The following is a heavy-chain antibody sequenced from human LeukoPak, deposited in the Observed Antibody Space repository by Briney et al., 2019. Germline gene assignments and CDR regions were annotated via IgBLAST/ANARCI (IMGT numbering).Heavy chain of an antibody. CDR1: GYSISSGYY. J-gene: IGHJ4*02. Sequence: SETLSLTCTVSGYSISSGYYWGWIRQPPGKGLEWIGSIYYSGSTYYNPSLKSRVTISVDTSKNQFSLNLSSVTAADTAVYYCARLITAFQAFDSWGQGTLVTVSS. CDR3: ARLITAFQAFDS. V-gene: IGHV4-38-2*02. D-gene: IGHD3-16*01. CDR2: IYYSGST.